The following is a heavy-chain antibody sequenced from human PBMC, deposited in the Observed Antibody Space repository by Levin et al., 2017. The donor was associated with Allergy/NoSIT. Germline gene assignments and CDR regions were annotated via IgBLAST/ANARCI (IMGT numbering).Heavy chain of an antibody. J-gene: IGHJ4*02. CDR3: TTYISSWYYFDN. V-gene: IGHV3-15*01. Sequence: GVSLRLSCTASGITFSNAWMSWARQAPGKGLEWVGRIKSKTDGGTADYASPVKGRFTISRDDSRNTLYLQMNSLKTEDTAVYYCTTYISSWYYFDNWGQGTLVTVSS. CDR1: GITFSNAW. CDR2: IKSKTDGGTA. D-gene: IGHD6-13*01.